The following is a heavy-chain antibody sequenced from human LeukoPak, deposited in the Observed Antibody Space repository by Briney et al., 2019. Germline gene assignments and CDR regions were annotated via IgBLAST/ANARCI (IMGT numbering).Heavy chain of an antibody. CDR3: ATSLYSGYMYS. Sequence: PGGSLRLSCAASGFTFSTYWMHWVRQPPGKGLVWVSPINTNGSDTNYADSVRGRFTISRDNAKNTLYLQMNSLRAEDTAVYYCATSLYSGYMYSWGKGTTVTVSS. CDR2: INTNGSDT. D-gene: IGHD2-15*01. V-gene: IGHV3-74*01. CDR1: GFTFSTYW. J-gene: IGHJ6*03.